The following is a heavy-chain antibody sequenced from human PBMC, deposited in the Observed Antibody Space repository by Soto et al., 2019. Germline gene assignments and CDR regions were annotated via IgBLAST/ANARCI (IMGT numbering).Heavy chain of an antibody. CDR3: ARDLSYCSGGSRYQHDGSDN. J-gene: IGHJ4*02. CDR1: GFTFSNYA. Sequence: QVQLVESGGGGVQPGGSLRLSCAASGFTFSNYAMHWVRQAPGKGLEWVAIISFDGSNRFYRDSVKGRFTISRDNSKNSLYMEKSSLRAEDTAVYFCARDLSYCSGGSRYQHDGSDNWGQGTLVTVSS. D-gene: IGHD2-15*01. CDR2: ISFDGSNR. V-gene: IGHV3-30*03.